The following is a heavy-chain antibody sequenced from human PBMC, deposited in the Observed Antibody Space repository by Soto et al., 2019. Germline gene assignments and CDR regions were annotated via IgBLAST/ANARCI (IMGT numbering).Heavy chain of an antibody. CDR2: ISSSSSTI. CDR3: ARDALITIFGVVINYYYYMDV. Sequence: EVQLVESGGGLVQPGGSLRLSCAASGFTFSSYSMNWFRQAPGKGLEWVSYISSSSSTIYYADSVKGRFTISRDNAKNSLYLQMNSLRAEDTAVYYCARDALITIFGVVINYYYYMDVWGKGTTVTVSS. V-gene: IGHV3-48*01. D-gene: IGHD3-3*01. J-gene: IGHJ6*03. CDR1: GFTFSSYS.